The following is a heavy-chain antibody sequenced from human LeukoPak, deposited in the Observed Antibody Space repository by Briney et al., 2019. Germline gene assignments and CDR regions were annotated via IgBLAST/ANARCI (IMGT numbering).Heavy chain of an antibody. J-gene: IGHJ4*02. CDR3: AREHYGPDY. CDR2: INGDGIST. CDR1: GFTFSTYF. Sequence: GGSLRLSCAASGFTFSTYFMHWVRQAPGKGLVWVSRINGDGISTTYADSVMGRFTISRDNAKNTLYLQMNSLRADDTAVYYSAREHYGPDYWGQGTLVTVSS. V-gene: IGHV3-74*01. D-gene: IGHD4-17*01.